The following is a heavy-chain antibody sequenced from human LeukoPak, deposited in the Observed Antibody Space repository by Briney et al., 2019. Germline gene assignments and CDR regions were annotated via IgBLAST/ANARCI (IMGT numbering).Heavy chain of an antibody. CDR3: ARDFLGSSSDYFDY. J-gene: IGHJ4*02. CDR2: ISWNSGSI. V-gene: IGHV3-9*01. Sequence: GGSLRLSCAASGFTFDDYAMHWVRQAPGKGLEWASGISWNSGSIGYADSVKGRFTISRDNAKNSLFLQMNSLRAEDTAIYYCARDFLGSSSDYFDYWGQGTLVTVSS. D-gene: IGHD6-6*01. CDR1: GFTFDDYA.